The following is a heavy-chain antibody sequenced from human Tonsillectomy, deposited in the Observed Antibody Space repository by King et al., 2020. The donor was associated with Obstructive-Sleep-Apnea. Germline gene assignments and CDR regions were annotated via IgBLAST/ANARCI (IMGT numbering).Heavy chain of an antibody. D-gene: IGHD3-10*01. CDR3: AKKGGGTGVYGIDS. CDR2: INTRGTT. Sequence: VQLVESGGGMVQPGGSLRLSCLASGFTFSNYAIRWVRQAPGKGLEWVSAINTRGTTFYAGSVRGRFTNSRDNSKYTVNLQVNSLRAEDTALYYCAKKGGGTGVYGIDSWGQGTLVTVSS. CDR1: GFTFSNYA. J-gene: IGHJ4*02. V-gene: IGHV3-23*04.